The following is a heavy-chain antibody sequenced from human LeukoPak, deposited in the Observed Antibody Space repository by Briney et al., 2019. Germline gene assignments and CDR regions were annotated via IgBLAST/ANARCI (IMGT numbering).Heavy chain of an antibody. Sequence: SETLSLTCTVSGGSISSSSYYWGWLRQPPGKGLEWIGNIYYSGSTYYNPSLKSRVTISVDTSKNQFSLKLSSVTAAETAVYYCARHSSSGWLKYFDYWGQGTLVTVSS. CDR3: ARHSSSGWLKYFDY. J-gene: IGHJ4*02. D-gene: IGHD6-19*01. V-gene: IGHV4-39*01. CDR2: IYYSGST. CDR1: GGSISSSSYY.